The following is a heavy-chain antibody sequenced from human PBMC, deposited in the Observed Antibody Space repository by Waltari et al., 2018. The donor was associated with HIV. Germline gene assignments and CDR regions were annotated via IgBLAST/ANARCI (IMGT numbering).Heavy chain of an antibody. D-gene: IGHD5-18*01. V-gene: IGHV5-51*01. J-gene: IGHJ4*02. CDR3: ARMAYGYNYASYNFDY. Sequence: EVLLVQSGAEVKKPGESLKISCKGSEYNFNMHYIAWVRQMPGKGLEWMGIIYPGDSDTRYSPSFQGQVTISADKSISTAYLQWGSLKASDTATYFCARMAYGYNYASYNFDYWGQGTLVTVSS. CDR1: EYNFNMHY. CDR2: IYPGDSDT.